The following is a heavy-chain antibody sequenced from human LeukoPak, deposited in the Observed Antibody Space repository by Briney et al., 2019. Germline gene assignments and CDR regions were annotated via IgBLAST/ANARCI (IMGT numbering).Heavy chain of an antibody. CDR2: IDWNSGRI. D-gene: IGHD6-19*01. V-gene: IGHV3-9*01. CDR3: ASGGGWVFNN. CDR1: GFTIHDHA. J-gene: IGHJ4*02. Sequence: PGRSLRLSCVGSGFTIHDHAMHWVRQAPGKGLEWVSGIDWNSGRIGYADSVKGRFTISRDNAKNSLYLQMNSLRAEDTAVYYCASGGGWVFNNWGQGTLVTVSS.